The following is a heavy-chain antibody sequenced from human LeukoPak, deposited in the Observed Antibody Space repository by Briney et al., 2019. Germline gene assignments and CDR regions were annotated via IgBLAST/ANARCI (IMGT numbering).Heavy chain of an antibody. CDR2: IRAYNGNT. CDR3: AREAQAVAGRNYYYGMDV. CDR1: GYTFTSYG. J-gene: IGHJ6*02. Sequence: ASVKVSCKASGYTFTSYGISWVRQAPGQGREWMGWIRAYNGNTNYAQKLQGRVTMTTDTSTSTAYMELRSLRSDDTAVYYCAREAQAVAGRNYYYGMDVWGQGTTVTVSS. V-gene: IGHV1-18*01. D-gene: IGHD6-19*01.